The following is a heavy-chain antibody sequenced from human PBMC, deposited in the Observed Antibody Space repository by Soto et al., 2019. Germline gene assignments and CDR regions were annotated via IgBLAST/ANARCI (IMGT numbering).Heavy chain of an antibody. J-gene: IGHJ6*02. Sequence: PGESLKISCKGSGYSFTSYWIGWVRQMPGKGLAWVGIIYPGDSDTRYSPSFQGQVTISADKSISTAYLQWSSLKASDTAMYYCARHYCSSTSCYPVYYYYYGMDVWGQGTTVTVSS. D-gene: IGHD2-2*01. CDR1: GYSFTSYW. CDR3: ARHYCSSTSCYPVYYYYYGMDV. CDR2: IYPGDSDT. V-gene: IGHV5-51*01.